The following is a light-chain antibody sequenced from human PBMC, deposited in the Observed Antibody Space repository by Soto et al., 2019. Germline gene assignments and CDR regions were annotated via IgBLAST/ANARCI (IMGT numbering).Light chain of an antibody. CDR3: QQLKTSPIT. CDR2: DVS. Sequence: AIQLTQSPSSLSASVGDRVTITCRASQDIRGALAWYQQKPGKPPKLLIFDVSSLQSGVPSRFSGSGSGTDSTPTISTLQPEDFPTYYCQQLKTSPITFGQGTRLEI. V-gene: IGKV1-13*02. J-gene: IGKJ5*01. CDR1: QDIRGA.